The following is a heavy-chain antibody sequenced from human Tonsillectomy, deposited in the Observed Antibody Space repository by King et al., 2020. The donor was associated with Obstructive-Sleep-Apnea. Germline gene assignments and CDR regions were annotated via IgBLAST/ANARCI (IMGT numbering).Heavy chain of an antibody. V-gene: IGHV3-33*01. J-gene: IGHJ4*02. Sequence: VQLVESGGGVVQPGRSLRLSCAVSGFTFSNYGMHWVRQAPGKGLEWVAFIWYDGSNRHFADSVKGRFTISRDNSKNTLYLQMNGLKAEDTAVYYCARDVGYYGSGNYPVDYWGQGTLAT. CDR3: ARDVGYYGSGNYPVDY. D-gene: IGHD3-10*01. CDR2: IWYDGSNR. CDR1: GFTFSNYG.